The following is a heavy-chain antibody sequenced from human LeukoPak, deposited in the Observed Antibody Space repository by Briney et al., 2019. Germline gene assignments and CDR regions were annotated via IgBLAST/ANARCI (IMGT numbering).Heavy chain of an antibody. CDR3: ARDKNDYVWGSYRTHYFDY. Sequence: SQTLSLTCTVSGGSISSGGYYWSWIRQHPGKGLEWIGYIYYSGSTYYNPSLKSRVTISVDTSKNQFSLKLSSVTAADTAVYYCARDKNDYVWGSYRTHYFDYWGQGTLVTVSS. D-gene: IGHD3-16*02. CDR1: GGSISSGGYY. CDR2: IYYSGST. J-gene: IGHJ4*02. V-gene: IGHV4-31*03.